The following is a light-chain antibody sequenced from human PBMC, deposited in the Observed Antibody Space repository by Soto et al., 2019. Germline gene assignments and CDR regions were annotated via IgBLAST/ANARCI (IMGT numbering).Light chain of an antibody. CDR2: EAS. Sequence: EIVLAQAPATLSLSPGERDTLSCRASQSVSSYLSWYQQKPGRAPRLLIYEASNRATGIPARFGGSGSGTDFTLTISSLEPEDFAVYYCQQRSNWPSTFGGGTNVEIK. CDR1: QSVSSY. CDR3: QQRSNWPST. J-gene: IGKJ4*01. V-gene: IGKV3-11*01.